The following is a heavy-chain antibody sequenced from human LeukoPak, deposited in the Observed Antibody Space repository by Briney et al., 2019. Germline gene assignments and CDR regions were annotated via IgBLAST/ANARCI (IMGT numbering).Heavy chain of an antibody. J-gene: IGHJ4*02. Sequence: ASVKVSCKASGYTFTSYYIHWVRQAPGQGLEWMGLINPSGGSTNYAQKFQGRVTMTRDTSTSTVYMELSSLRSEDTAVYYCARLWGGVVPADQSDYWGQGTLVTVSS. CDR2: INPSGGST. CDR1: GYTFTSYY. V-gene: IGHV1-46*01. D-gene: IGHD2-2*01. CDR3: ARLWGGVVPADQSDY.